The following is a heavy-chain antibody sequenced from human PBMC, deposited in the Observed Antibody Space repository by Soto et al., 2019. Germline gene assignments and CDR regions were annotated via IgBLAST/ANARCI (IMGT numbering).Heavy chain of an antibody. CDR2: ITNSGGHT. CDR1: GFTFKNSA. V-gene: IGHV3-23*01. CDR3: AKEKISTSCCNWFDP. J-gene: IGHJ5*02. Sequence: GGSLRLSCGSSGFTFKNSAMTWVRQAPGQGLEYVSSITNSGGHTFYANSVKGRFSISRDNSKNTLYLQMNSLRAEDTAVYYCAKEKISTSCCNWFDPWGQGTLVTVSS. D-gene: IGHD2-2*01.